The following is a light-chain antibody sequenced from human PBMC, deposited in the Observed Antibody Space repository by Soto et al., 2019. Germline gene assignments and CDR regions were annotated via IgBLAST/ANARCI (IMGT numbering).Light chain of an antibody. CDR3: MQAIQAPRT. V-gene: IGKV2-28*01. CDR1: QSLLHSNGNIY. CDR2: LGS. J-gene: IGKJ1*01. Sequence: DIVLTQSPLSLPVTPGEPASISCRSSQSLLHSNGNIYVDWYLQKPGQSQELLIYLGSIRASGVPYRISGRGSGTYFTLKITIVEAEDVGVYYCMQAIQAPRTFGLGTKVEIK.